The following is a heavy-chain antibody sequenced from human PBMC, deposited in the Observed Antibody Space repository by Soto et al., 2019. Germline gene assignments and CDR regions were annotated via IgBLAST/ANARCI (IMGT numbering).Heavy chain of an antibody. Sequence: QVQLVQSGAEVKKPGSSVKVSCKASGGTFSSYTISWVRQAPGQGLEWMGRIIPILGIANYAQKYQGRVTIHADKSTSKAYMELSSLRSEDTAVYYCAREQGDIVVVPAAPDAFDIWGQGTMVTVSS. CDR1: GGTFSSYT. J-gene: IGHJ3*02. V-gene: IGHV1-69*08. D-gene: IGHD2-2*01. CDR3: AREQGDIVVVPAAPDAFDI. CDR2: IIPILGIA.